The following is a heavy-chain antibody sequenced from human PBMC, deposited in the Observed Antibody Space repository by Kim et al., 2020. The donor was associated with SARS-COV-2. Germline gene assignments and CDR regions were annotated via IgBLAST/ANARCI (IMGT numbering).Heavy chain of an antibody. CDR3: ARGYCSSTSCGSDLSTYYYYGMDV. D-gene: IGHD2-2*01. J-gene: IGHJ6*02. CDR2: IIPIFGTA. V-gene: IGHV1-69*13. Sequence: SVKVSCKASGGTFSSYAISWVRQAPGQGLGWMGGIIPIFGTANYAQKFQGRVTITADESTSTAYMELSSLRSEDTAVYYCARGYCSSTSCGSDLSTYYYYGMDVWGQGTTVTVSS. CDR1: GGTFSSYA.